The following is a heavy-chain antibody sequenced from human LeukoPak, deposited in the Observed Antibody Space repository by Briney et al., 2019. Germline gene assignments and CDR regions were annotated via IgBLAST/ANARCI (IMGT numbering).Heavy chain of an antibody. V-gene: IGHV4-39*07. J-gene: IGHJ4*02. CDR3: ARTYYYDSSGPIDY. CDR2: IYYSGST. Sequence: SETLSLTCTVSGGSISTSNYYWGWIRQPPGKGLEWIGSIYYSGSTYYNPSLKSRVTISVDTSKNQLSLKLSSVTAADTAVYYCARTYYYDSSGPIDYWGQGTLVTVSS. CDR1: GGSISTSNYY. D-gene: IGHD3-22*01.